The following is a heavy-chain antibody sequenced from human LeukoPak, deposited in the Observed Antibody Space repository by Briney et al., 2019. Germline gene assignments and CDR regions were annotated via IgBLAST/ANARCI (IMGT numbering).Heavy chain of an antibody. J-gene: IGHJ4*02. V-gene: IGHV3-48*03. CDR3: ARDFGYYGSGSYPDYFDY. Sequence: GGSLRLSCAASGSTFSSYEMNWVRQAPGKGLEWVSYISSSGSTIYCADSVKGRFTISRDNAKNSLYLQMNSLRAEDTAVYYCARDFGYYGSGSYPDYFDYWGQGTLVTVSS. CDR2: ISSSGSTI. D-gene: IGHD3-10*01. CDR1: GSTFSSYE.